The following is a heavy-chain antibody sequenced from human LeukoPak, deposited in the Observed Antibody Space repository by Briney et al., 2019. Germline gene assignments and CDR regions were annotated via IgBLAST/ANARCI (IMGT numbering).Heavy chain of an antibody. CDR3: ARHERGAENLDY. D-gene: IGHD1-1*01. V-gene: IGHV4-59*08. CDR2: VSYSGRT. CDR1: GASISNYY. J-gene: IGHJ4*02. Sequence: PSETLSLTCTVSGASISNYYWSWLRQPPGKGLECIGYVSYSGRTNHNPSLKSRVTISADPSKNQFSLKLTSVTAADTAVYYRARHERGAENLDYWGQGTLVTVSS.